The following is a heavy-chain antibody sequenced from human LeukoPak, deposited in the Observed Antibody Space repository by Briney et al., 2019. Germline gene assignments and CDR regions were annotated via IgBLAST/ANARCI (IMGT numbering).Heavy chain of an antibody. CDR1: GFTFNSYA. CDR2: IDYGGSVT. Sequence: PGGSLRLSCAASGFTFNSYAMNWVRQAPGKGPEWVSYIDYGGSVTHYADSVKGRFTISRDNAENSLYLQMNSLRVEDTAVYYCTRDLEYWSQGVQVTVSS. CDR3: TRDLEY. J-gene: IGHJ4*02. V-gene: IGHV3-48*01.